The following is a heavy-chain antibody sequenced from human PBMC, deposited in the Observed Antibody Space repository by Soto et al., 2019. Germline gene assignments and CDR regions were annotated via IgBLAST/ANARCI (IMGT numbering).Heavy chain of an antibody. CDR3: ARDVRGPAWGSYRSDY. V-gene: IGHV1-18*01. CDR1: GYTFTSYG. J-gene: IGHJ4*02. D-gene: IGHD3-16*02. Sequence: GASVKVSCKASGYTFTSYGISWVRQAPGQGLELMGWISAYNGNTNYAQKLQGRVTMTTDTSTSTAYMELRSLRSDDTAVYYCARDVRGPAWGSYRSDYWGQGTLVTVSS. CDR2: ISAYNGNT.